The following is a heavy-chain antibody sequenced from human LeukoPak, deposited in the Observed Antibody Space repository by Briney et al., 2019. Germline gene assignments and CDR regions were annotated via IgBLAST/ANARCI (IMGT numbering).Heavy chain of an antibody. V-gene: IGHV4-59*01. CDR2: IYYSGST. J-gene: IGHJ4*02. D-gene: IGHD1-26*01. CDR1: GGSISSYY. CDR3: AAVNRSSGSYNRLDY. Sequence: PSETLSLTCTVSGGSISSYYWSWIRQPPGKGLEWIGYIYYSGSTNYNPSLKSRVTISVDTSKNQFSLTLSSVTAADTAVYYCAAVNRSSGSYNRLDYWGQGTLVTVSS.